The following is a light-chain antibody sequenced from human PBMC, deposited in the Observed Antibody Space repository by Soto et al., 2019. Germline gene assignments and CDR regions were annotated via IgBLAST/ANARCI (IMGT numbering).Light chain of an antibody. Sequence: QTVVTQEPSFSVSPGRTVTLTCGLSSGSVSTSYYPSWYQRTPGQAPRTLIYSTNTRSSGVPDRFSGSILGNKAALTITGAQADDESDYYCVLYMGSGYWVFGGGTKLTVL. V-gene: IGLV8-61*01. CDR1: SGSVSTSYY. J-gene: IGLJ3*02. CDR3: VLYMGSGYWV. CDR2: STN.